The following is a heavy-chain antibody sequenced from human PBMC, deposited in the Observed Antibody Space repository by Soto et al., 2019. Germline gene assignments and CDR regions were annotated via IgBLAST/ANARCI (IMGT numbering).Heavy chain of an antibody. D-gene: IGHD3-22*01. CDR2: IYPGDSDT. J-gene: IGHJ6*02. CDR3: ARTPHYYDSSGYYLGYYYYGMDV. CDR1: GYRFTSYW. V-gene: IGHV5-51*01. Sequence: GESLKISCKGSGYRFTSYWIGWVRQMPGKGLEWMGIIYPGDSDTRYSPSFQGQVTISADKSISTAYLQWSSLKASDTAMCYCARTPHYYDSSGYYLGYYYYGMDVWGQGTTVTVSS.